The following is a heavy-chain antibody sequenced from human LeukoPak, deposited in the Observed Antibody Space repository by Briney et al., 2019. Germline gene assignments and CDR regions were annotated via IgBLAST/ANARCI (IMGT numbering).Heavy chain of an antibody. Sequence: GASVKVSCKASGYTFTSYDINWVRQATGQGLEWMGWMNPNSGNTGYAQKFQGRVTITRNASISTAYMELSSLRSEDTAVYYCARGVSNFWTYYYYYMDVWGKGTTVTVSS. J-gene: IGHJ6*03. CDR2: MNPNSGNT. CDR1: GYTFTSYD. V-gene: IGHV1-8*03. D-gene: IGHD3/OR15-3a*01. CDR3: ARGVSNFWTYYYYYMDV.